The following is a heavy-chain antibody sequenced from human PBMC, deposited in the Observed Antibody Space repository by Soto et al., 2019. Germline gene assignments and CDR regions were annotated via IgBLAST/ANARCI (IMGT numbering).Heavy chain of an antibody. V-gene: IGHV1-18*01. J-gene: IGHJ6*02. Sequence: ASVKVSCKASGYTFTSYGISWVRQAPGQGLEWMGWISAYNGNTNYAQKLQGRVTMTTDTSTSTAYMELRSLRSDDTAVYYCARVMTIFGVVITPGGMDVWGQGTTVTVSS. D-gene: IGHD3-3*01. CDR3: ARVMTIFGVVITPGGMDV. CDR2: ISAYNGNT. CDR1: GYTFTSYG.